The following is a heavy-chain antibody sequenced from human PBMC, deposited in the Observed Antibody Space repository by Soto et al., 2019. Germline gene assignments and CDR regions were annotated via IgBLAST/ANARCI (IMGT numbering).Heavy chain of an antibody. CDR2: ISYDGSNK. CDR3: ARDYGYYDSSGSE. D-gene: IGHD3-22*01. J-gene: IGHJ4*02. CDR1: GFTFSSYA. V-gene: IGHV3-30-3*01. Sequence: GGSLRLSCAASGFTFSSYAMHWVRQAPGKGLEWVAVISYDGSNKYYADSVKGRFTISRDNSKNTLYLQMNSLRAEDTAVYYCARDYGYYDSSGSEGVQGTQVTVSS.